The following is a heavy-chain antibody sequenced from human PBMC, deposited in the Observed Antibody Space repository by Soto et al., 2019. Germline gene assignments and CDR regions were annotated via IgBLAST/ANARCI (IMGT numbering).Heavy chain of an antibody. CDR1: GFTVSSNY. V-gene: IGHV3-53*01. Sequence: PGGSLRLSCAASGFTVSSNYMSWVRQAPGKGLEWISVIYSGGSTYYADSVKGRFTISRDNSKNTLYLQMNSLRAEDTAVYYCARENFLAARLPLYYYYYGMDVWGQGTTVTVSS. D-gene: IGHD6-6*01. CDR2: IYSGGST. CDR3: ARENFLAARLPLYYYYYGMDV. J-gene: IGHJ6*02.